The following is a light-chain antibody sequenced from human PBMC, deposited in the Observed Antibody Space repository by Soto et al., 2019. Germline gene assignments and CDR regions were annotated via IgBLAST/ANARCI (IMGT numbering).Light chain of an antibody. Sequence: DFQLTQSPSSLSASVGDRVTITCRASQGFSNALAWFQQKPGKVPKLLIYAASTLQSGVPSRFSGSGSGTDFTLTISSLQPEDVATYYCQKYNSAPWTFGQGTKVDIK. J-gene: IGKJ1*01. CDR3: QKYNSAPWT. V-gene: IGKV1-27*01. CDR1: QGFSNA. CDR2: AAS.